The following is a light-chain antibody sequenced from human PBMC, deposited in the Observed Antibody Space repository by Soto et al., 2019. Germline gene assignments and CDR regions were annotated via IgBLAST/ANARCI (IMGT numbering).Light chain of an antibody. Sequence: DIQMTQSPSSLSASVGDRVTITCRASQSISSYLNWYQQKPGKAPKLLIYAASSMQSGVPSTFSGSGSGTEFTLTISSLQPEDFATYYGQHSYSTPYTFGQGTKLEIK. CDR2: AAS. J-gene: IGKJ2*01. CDR1: QSISSY. CDR3: QHSYSTPYT. V-gene: IGKV1-39*01.